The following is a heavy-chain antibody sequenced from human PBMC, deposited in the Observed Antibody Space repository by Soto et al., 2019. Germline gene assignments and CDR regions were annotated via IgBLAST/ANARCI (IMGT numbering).Heavy chain of an antibody. Sequence: GGSLRLSCAASGFTFSSYGMHWVRQAPGKGLEWVAVISYDGSNKYYADSVKGRFTISRDSSKNTLYLQMNSLRAEDTAVYYCAKEYCSSTGCYSFDYWGQGTLVTVSS. CDR2: ISYDGSNK. CDR3: AKEYCSSTGCYSFDY. D-gene: IGHD2-2*02. CDR1: GFTFSSYG. J-gene: IGHJ4*02. V-gene: IGHV3-30*18.